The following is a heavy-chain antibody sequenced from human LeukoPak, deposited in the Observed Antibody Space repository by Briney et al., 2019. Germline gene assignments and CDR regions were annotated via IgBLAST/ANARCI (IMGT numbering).Heavy chain of an antibody. V-gene: IGHV3-66*01. CDR3: ARGIVGALDAFDI. CDR1: GFTVSSNY. Sequence: PGGSLRLSCAASGFTVSSNYMSWVRQAPGKGLESVSVIYSGGSTYYADSVKGRFTISRDNSKNTLYLQMNSLRAEDTAVYYCARGIVGALDAFDIWGQGTMVTVSS. CDR2: IYSGGST. D-gene: IGHD1-26*01. J-gene: IGHJ3*02.